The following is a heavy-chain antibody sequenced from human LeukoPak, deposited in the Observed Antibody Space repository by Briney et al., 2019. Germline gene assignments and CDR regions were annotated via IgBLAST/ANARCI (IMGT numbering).Heavy chain of an antibody. V-gene: IGHV3-53*01. CDR2: IYSGGNT. CDR1: GLTFSSYE. CDR3: ARRAGEYSHPYDY. Sequence: GGTLRLSCAASGLTFSSYEMIWVRQAPGKGLEWVSFIYSGGNTHYSDSVKGRFTLSRDNSKNTLYLQMNSLRAEDTAIYYCARRAGEYSHPYDYWGQGTLVTVSS. J-gene: IGHJ4*02. D-gene: IGHD2-15*01.